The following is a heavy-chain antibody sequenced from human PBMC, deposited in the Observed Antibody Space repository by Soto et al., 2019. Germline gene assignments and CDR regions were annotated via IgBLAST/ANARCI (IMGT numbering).Heavy chain of an antibody. J-gene: IGHJ5*02. CDR3: ARHYSSGSRNWFDP. CDR1: GGSINSSSYF. CDR2: IYYSGST. V-gene: IGHV4-39*01. D-gene: IGHD6-19*01. Sequence: SETLSLTCSVSGGSINSSSYFWGWVRQPPGKGLEWIGSIYYSGSTYYNPSLRSRVTISVDTSKNQFSLKLSSVTAAVTAVFYCARHYSSGSRNWFDPWGQGTLVTVSS.